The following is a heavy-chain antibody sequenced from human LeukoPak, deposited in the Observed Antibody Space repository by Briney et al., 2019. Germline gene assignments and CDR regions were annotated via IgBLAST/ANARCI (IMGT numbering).Heavy chain of an antibody. CDR2: IWYDGSNK. D-gene: IGHD3-22*01. J-gene: IGHJ3*02. CDR3: ARDRDYYDSSGYYIDEAFDI. Sequence: PGGSLRLSFAASGFTFDDYGMSWVRQAPGKGLEWVAVIWYDGSNKYYADSVKGRFTISRDNSKNTLYLQMISLRAEDTAIYYCARDRDYYDSSGYYIDEAFDIWGQGTMVTVSS. V-gene: IGHV3-33*08. CDR1: GFTFDDYG.